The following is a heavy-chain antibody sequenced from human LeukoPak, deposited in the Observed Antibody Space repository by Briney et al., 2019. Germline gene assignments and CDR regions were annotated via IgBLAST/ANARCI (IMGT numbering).Heavy chain of an antibody. CDR1: GVSVTSYY. CDR3: ARQELSYGSGSHFDY. D-gene: IGHD3-10*01. Sequence: SETLSLTCTVSGVSVTSYYWSWIRQPPGKGLEWIGYISYGGSTNYNPSLKSRVTISVDTSKNQFSLKLRAVTAADTAVYFCARQELSYGSGSHFDYWGQGILVTVSS. V-gene: IGHV4-59*08. CDR2: ISYGGST. J-gene: IGHJ4*02.